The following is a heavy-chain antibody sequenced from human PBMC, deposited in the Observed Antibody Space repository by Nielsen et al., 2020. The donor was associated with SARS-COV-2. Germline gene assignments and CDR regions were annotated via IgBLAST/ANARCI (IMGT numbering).Heavy chain of an antibody. Sequence: SDTLSLTCAVYGGSFGGYYWSWIRQPPGKGLEWIGEVNHRGGTNYSPSLKSRVTISMDASKNQFSLKMNSVTAADTAVYYCARESGLDTTDTWGQGVLVTVSS. V-gene: IGHV4-34*01. D-gene: IGHD3/OR15-3a*01. CDR1: GGSFGGYY. CDR3: ARESGLDTTDT. CDR2: VNHRGGT. J-gene: IGHJ5*02.